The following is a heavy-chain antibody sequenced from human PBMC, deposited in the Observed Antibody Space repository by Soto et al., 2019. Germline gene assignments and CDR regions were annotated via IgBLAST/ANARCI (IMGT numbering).Heavy chain of an antibody. CDR1: GGSFSGYY. CDR3: ARATIFGVVIGMDV. Sequence: NPSETLSLTCAVYGGSFSGYYWSWIRQPPGKGLEWIGEINHSGSTNYNPPLKSRVTISVDTSKNQFSLKLSSVTAADTAVYYCARATIFGVVIGMDVWGQGTTVTVYS. J-gene: IGHJ6*02. CDR2: INHSGST. D-gene: IGHD3-3*01. V-gene: IGHV4-34*01.